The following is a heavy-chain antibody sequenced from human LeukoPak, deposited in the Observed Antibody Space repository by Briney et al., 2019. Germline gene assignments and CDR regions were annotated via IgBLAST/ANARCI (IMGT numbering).Heavy chain of an antibody. J-gene: IGHJ4*02. CDR1: GGTFSSYA. CDR3: ARDRVGATGTFDY. V-gene: IGHV1-69*06. D-gene: IGHD1-26*01. CDR2: IIPIFGTA. Sequence: SVKVSCTASGGTFSSYAISRVRQAPGQGLEWMGGIIPIFGTANYAQKFQGRVTITADKSTSTAYMELSSLRSEDTAVYYCARDRVGATGTFDYWGQGTLVTVSS.